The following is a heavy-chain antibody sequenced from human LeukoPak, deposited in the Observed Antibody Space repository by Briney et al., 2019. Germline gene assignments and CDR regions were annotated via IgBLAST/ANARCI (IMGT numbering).Heavy chain of an antibody. J-gene: IGHJ4*02. D-gene: IGHD3-22*01. CDR2: IYSGGST. V-gene: IGHV3-53*01. CDR3: ARVTGPIRYYYDSSGYLDY. Sequence: GGSLTLSWPASGFTVSSNYMSWVRPAPGKGLEWVSVIYSGGSTYYADSVKGRFTISRDNAKNTLYLQMNSLRTEDTGVYYCARVTGPIRYYYDSSGYLDYWGQGGLVIVSS. CDR1: GFTVSSNY.